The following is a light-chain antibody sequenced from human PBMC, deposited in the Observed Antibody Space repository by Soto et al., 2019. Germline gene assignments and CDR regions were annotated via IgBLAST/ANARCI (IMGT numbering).Light chain of an antibody. CDR3: QQYGSSLLST. J-gene: IGKJ5*01. Sequence: ELVLTNSPGNLPLSAGERTTLSCRARQSLSSRNLAWYQQKPGQAPRPLIYGVSSRATGIPDRFSGGGSGTDFTLTISRLEPEDVAVYYCQQYGSSLLSTCGQGTRLEIK. V-gene: IGKV3-20*01. CDR2: GVS. CDR1: QSLSSRN.